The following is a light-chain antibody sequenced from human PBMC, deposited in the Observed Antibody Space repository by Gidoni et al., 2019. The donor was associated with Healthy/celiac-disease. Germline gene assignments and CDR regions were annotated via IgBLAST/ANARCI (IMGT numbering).Light chain of an antibody. J-gene: IGKJ3*01. V-gene: IGKV3-15*01. CDR3: QQYNNWPRT. CDR2: GAS. Sequence: EIVMTQSPATLSVSPGERATLSCRASQSVNSNLAWYQQKPGQAPRLLIYGASTRATGIPARFSGSGSGTEFTLTISSLQSEDFAVYYCQQYNNWPRTFXPXTKVDIK. CDR1: QSVNSN.